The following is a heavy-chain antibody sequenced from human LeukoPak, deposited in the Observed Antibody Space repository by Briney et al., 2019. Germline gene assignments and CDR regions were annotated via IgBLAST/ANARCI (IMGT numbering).Heavy chain of an antibody. V-gene: IGHV1-2*02. CDR3: ARIAAAVAAAPFDY. J-gene: IGHJ4*02. Sequence: GASVKVSCKASGYTFTGYYMHWVRQAPGQGLEWMGWINPNSGGTNYAQKFQGRVTMTRDTSISTACMELSRLRSDDTAVYYCARIAAAVAAAPFDYWGQGTLVTVSS. D-gene: IGHD6-19*01. CDR2: INPNSGGT. CDR1: GYTFTGYY.